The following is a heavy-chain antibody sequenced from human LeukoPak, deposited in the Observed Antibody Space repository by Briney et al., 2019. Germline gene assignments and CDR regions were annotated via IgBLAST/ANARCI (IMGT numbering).Heavy chain of an antibody. CDR3: VKGRMSEDGLDF. J-gene: IGHJ4*02. CDR1: GFTFGRSA. Sequence: GGSLRLSCEASGFTFGRSAMTWVRQTPGKGLEWFSSISSSGNTYYTDSVKGRFTISRDNSKNLVNLQMNSLRAEDTAIYYCVKGRMSEDGLDFWGQGSLVTVSS. V-gene: IGHV3-23*01. D-gene: IGHD5-24*01. CDR2: ISSSGNT.